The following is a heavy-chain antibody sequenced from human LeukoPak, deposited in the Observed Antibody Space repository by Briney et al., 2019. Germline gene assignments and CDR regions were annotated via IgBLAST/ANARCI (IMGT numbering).Heavy chain of an antibody. CDR3: ARVVAAAGSWVDY. D-gene: IGHD6-13*01. CDR2: INPNSGGT. CDR1: GYTFTGYY. V-gene: IGHV1-2*02. Sequence: ASVKVSCKASGYTFTGYYMHWVRQAPGQGLEWMGWINPNSGGTNYAQKFQGRVTMTRGTSISTAYMELSRLRSDDTAVYYCARVVAAAGSWVDYWGQGTLVTVSS. J-gene: IGHJ4*02.